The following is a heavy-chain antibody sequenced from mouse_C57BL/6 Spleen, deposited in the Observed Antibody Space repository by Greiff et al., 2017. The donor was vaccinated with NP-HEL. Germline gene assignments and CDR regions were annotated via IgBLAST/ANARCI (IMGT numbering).Heavy chain of an antibody. CDR1: GFTFSSYA. CDR2: ISDGGSYT. J-gene: IGHJ2*01. CDR3: AREGAYYYGSSLDY. V-gene: IGHV5-4*01. Sequence: EVQRVESGGGLVKPGGSLKLSCAASGFTFSSYAMSWVRQTPEKRLEWVATISDGGSYTYYPDNVKGRFTISRDNAKNNLYLQMSHLKSEDTAMYYCAREGAYYYGSSLDYWGQGTTLTVSS. D-gene: IGHD1-1*01.